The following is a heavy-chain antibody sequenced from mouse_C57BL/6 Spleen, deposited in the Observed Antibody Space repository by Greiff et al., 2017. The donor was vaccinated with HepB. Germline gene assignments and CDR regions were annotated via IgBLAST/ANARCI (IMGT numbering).Heavy chain of an antibody. V-gene: IGHV1-7*01. J-gene: IGHJ2*01. CDR2: INPSSGYT. CDR3: ARGNYSNPFDY. D-gene: IGHD2-5*01. CDR1: GYTFTSYW. Sequence: QVHVKQSGAELAKPGASVKLSCKASGYTFTSYWMHWVKQRPGQGLEWIGYINPSSGYTKYNQKFKDKATLTADKSSSTAYMQLSSLTYEDSAVYYCARGNYSNPFDYWGQGTTLTVSS.